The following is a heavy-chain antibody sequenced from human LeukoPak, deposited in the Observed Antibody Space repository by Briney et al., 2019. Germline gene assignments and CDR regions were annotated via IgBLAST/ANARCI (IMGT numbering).Heavy chain of an antibody. CDR3: ARIRPGGAPPDY. V-gene: IGHV4-34*01. J-gene: IGHJ4*02. CDR2: INHSGST. CDR1: GGSFSGYY. D-gene: IGHD3-16*01. Sequence: SETLSLTCAVYGGSFSGYYWSWTRQPPGKGLEWIGEINHSGSTNYNPSLKSRVTISVDTSKNQFSLKLSSVTAADTAVYYCARIRPGGAPPDYWGQGTLVTVSS.